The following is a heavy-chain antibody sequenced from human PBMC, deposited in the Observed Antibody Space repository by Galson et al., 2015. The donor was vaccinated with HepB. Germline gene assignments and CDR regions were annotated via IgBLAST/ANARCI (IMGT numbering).Heavy chain of an antibody. CDR2: INPNSGGT. CDR3: ARTYYYDSSGYYYGRHYEYYFDY. D-gene: IGHD3-22*01. CDR1: GYTFTGYY. J-gene: IGHJ4*02. V-gene: IGHV1-2*04. Sequence: SVKVSCKASGYTFTGYYMHWVRQAPGQGLEWMGWINPNSGGTNYAQKFQGWVTMTRDTSISTAYMELSRLRSDDTAVYYCARTYYYDSSGYYYGRHYEYYFDYWGQGTLVTVSS.